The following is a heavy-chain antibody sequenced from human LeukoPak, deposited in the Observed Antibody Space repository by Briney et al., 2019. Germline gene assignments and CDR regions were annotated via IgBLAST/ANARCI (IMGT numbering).Heavy chain of an antibody. D-gene: IGHD3-22*01. V-gene: IGHV1-46*01. CDR1: GYTFTSYY. Sequence: ASVKVSCKASGYTFTSYYMHWVRQAPGQGLEWMGIINPSGGSTSYTQKFQGRVTMTRDTSTSTVYMELSSLRSEDTAVYYCARDFVGVTYDYWGQGTLVTVSS. CDR3: ARDFVGVTYDY. J-gene: IGHJ4*02. CDR2: INPSGGST.